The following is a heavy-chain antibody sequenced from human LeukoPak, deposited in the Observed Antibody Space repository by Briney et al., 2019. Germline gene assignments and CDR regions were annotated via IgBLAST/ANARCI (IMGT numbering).Heavy chain of an antibody. CDR1: GFTFSSYE. D-gene: IGHD3-10*01. Sequence: GGSLRLSCAASGFTFSSYEMNWVRQAPAKGLEWVSYISSSGSTIDYADSVKGRFTNSRDNARNSLYLQMNSLRAEDTAVYYCARVYFGSGGILDYWGQGTLVTVSS. J-gene: IGHJ4*02. CDR2: ISSSGSTI. V-gene: IGHV3-48*03. CDR3: ARVYFGSGGILDY.